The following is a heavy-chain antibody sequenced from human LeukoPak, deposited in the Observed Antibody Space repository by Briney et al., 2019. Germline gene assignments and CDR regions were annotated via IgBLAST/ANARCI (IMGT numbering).Heavy chain of an antibody. CDR1: GGSFSGYY. CDR2: INHSGST. CDR3: AGAVAGGGYYFDY. D-gene: IGHD6-19*01. J-gene: IGHJ4*02. V-gene: IGHV4-34*01. Sequence: KPSETLSLTCAVYGGSFSGYYWSWIRQPPGKGLEWIGEINHSGSTNYNPSLKSRVTISVDTSKNQFSLKLSSVTAADTAVHYCAGAVAGGGYYFDYWGQGTLVTVSS.